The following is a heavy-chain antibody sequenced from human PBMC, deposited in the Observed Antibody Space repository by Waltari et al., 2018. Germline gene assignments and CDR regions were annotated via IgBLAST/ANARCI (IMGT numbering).Heavy chain of an antibody. CDR3: ATVGSGSPPNDAFDI. J-gene: IGHJ3*02. CDR1: GYTLTELS. D-gene: IGHD1-26*01. Sequence: QVQLVQSGAEVKKPGASVKVSCKVSGYTLTELSMHWVRQAPGKGLEWMGGFGPENGETIYAQKFQGRVTMTEDTSTDTAYMELSSLRSEDTAVYYCATVGSGSPPNDAFDIWGQGTMVTVSS. CDR2: FGPENGET. V-gene: IGHV1-24*01.